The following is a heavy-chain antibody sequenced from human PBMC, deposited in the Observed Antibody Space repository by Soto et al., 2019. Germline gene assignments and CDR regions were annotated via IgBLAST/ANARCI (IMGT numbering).Heavy chain of an antibody. Sequence: QVQLVQSGAEVKKPGSSVKVSCKASGGTFSSYAISWVRQAPGQGLEWMGGIIPIFGTANYAQKFQGRVTSTGEESTSTADMELSSLRSEDTAVYYCARGLRFLEWLSPNPQYYYYDGMDVWGQGTTVTVSS. D-gene: IGHD3-3*01. V-gene: IGHV1-69*12. J-gene: IGHJ6*02. CDR1: GGTFSSYA. CDR2: IIPIFGTA. CDR3: ARGLRFLEWLSPNPQYYYYDGMDV.